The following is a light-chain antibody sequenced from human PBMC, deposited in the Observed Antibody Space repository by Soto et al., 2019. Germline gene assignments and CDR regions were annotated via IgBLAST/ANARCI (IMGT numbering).Light chain of an antibody. J-gene: IGLJ3*02. CDR2: EVN. Sequence: QSALTQPASVSGSPGQSIAISCTGTSSDVGSYDRVSWYQHHPGKAPTLMIYEVNKRPSGISDRFSGSKSGNTASLTISGLQAEDEADYYCCSSVGSPNWVFGGGTKGTVL. CDR1: SSDVGSYDR. V-gene: IGLV2-23*02. CDR3: CSSVGSPNWV.